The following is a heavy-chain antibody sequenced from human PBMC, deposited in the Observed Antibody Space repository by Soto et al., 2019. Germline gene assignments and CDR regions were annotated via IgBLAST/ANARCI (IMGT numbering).Heavy chain of an antibody. D-gene: IGHD5-18*01. CDR2: INHSGST. J-gene: IGHJ6*02. CDR1: GGSFSGYY. CDR3: ARDRIQLRYYYGMDV. V-gene: IGHV4-34*01. Sequence: SETLSLTCAVYGGSFSGYYWSWIRQPPGKGLEWIGEINHSGSTNYNPSLKSRVTISVDTSKNQFSLKLSSVTAADTAVYYCARDRIQLRYYYGMDVWGQGTTVTVSS.